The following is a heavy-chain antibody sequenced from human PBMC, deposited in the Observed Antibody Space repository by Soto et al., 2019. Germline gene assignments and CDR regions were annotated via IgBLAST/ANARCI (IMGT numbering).Heavy chain of an antibody. CDR2: ISSSSSTI. J-gene: IGHJ6*02. CDR1: GFTFSSYS. V-gene: IGHV3-48*02. CDR3: ARAPPYYYYYAMDV. Sequence: EVQLVESGGDLVQPGGSLRLSCAASGFTFSSYSMNWVRQAPGKGLEWVSYISSSSSTIYYADSEKGRFTISRDNVRDSLYLQMNSLRDEDTAVYYCARAPPYYYYYAMDVWGQGTTVTVSS.